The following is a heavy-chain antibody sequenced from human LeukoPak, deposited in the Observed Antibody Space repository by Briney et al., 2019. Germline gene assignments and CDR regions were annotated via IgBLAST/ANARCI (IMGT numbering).Heavy chain of an antibody. Sequence: SETLSLTCTVSGGSISSSSYYWGWIRQPPGKGLEWIGSIYYSGSTYYNPSHKSRVTISVDTSKNQFSLKLSSVTAADTAVYYCARLNYYDSSVDYWGQGTLVTVSS. J-gene: IGHJ4*02. CDR1: GGSISSSSYY. D-gene: IGHD3-22*01. CDR2: IYYSGST. CDR3: ARLNYYDSSVDY. V-gene: IGHV4-39*01.